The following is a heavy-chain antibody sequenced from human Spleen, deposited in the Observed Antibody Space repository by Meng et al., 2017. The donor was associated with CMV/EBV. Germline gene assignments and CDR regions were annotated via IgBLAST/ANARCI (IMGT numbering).Heavy chain of an antibody. CDR3: ARSAQVGGY. V-gene: IGHV1-69*05. CDR1: GYTFTTYG. J-gene: IGHJ4*02. CDR2: IIPIFGTA. Sequence: SVKVSCKASGYTFTTYGISWVRQAPGQGLEWMGGIIPIFGTANYAQKFQGRVTITTDESTSTAYMELSSLRSDDTAVYYCARSAQVGGYWGQGTLVTVSS. D-gene: IGHD2-15*01.